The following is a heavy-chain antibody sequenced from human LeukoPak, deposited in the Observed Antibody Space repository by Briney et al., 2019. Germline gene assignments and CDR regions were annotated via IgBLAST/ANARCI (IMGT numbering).Heavy chain of an antibody. CDR3: AKTLTYYYDSSGNEPDY. D-gene: IGHD3-22*01. CDR2: IRYDGSNE. J-gene: IGHJ4*02. Sequence: GGSLRLSCAASGFTFSGYGMHWVRQAPGKGLEWVAFIRYDGSNEYYADSVKGRFTISRDKSKNTLSLQMNGLRVEDTAVYYCAKTLTYYYDSSGNEPDYWGQGTLVTVSS. V-gene: IGHV3-30*02. CDR1: GFTFSGYG.